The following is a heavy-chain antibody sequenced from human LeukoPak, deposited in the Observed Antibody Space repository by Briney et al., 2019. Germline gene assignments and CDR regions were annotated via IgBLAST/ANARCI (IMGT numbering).Heavy chain of an antibody. CDR1: GYTFTGYY. J-gene: IGHJ5*02. V-gene: IGHV1-2*02. D-gene: IGHD2-15*01. CDR3: AREGGSVCSGGSCYWFDP. Sequence: GASVKVSCKASGYTFTGYYMHWVRQAPGQGLEWMGWINPNSGGTNYAQKFQGRVTMTRDTSISTAYMELSRLRSDDTAVYYSAREGGSVCSGGSCYWFDPWGQGTLVTVSS. CDR2: INPNSGGT.